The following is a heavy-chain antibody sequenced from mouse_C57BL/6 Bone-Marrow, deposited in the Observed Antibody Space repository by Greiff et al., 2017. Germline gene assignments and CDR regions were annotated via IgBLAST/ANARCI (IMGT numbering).Heavy chain of an antibody. V-gene: IGHV1-9*01. CDR3: AQAGRGY. Sequence: VKLLESGAELMKPGASVKLSCTATGYTFTGYWIEWVQQTPGHGLEWIGEILPGSGSTNYNEEFKGKAKFTAETSTNTADMKLSSLTAEDTAIYYGAQAGRGYWGQGTTLTVSS. CDR2: ILPGSGST. J-gene: IGHJ2*01. CDR1: GYTFTGYW.